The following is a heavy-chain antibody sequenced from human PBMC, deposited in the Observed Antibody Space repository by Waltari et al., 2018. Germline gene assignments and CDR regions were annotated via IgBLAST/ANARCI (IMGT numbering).Heavy chain of an antibody. J-gene: IGHJ5*02. D-gene: IGHD1-26*01. CDR1: GYTFTGYY. CDR3: ARGSGGWFDP. Sequence: QVQLVQSGDEVKKTGASVKVSCKASGYTFTGYYMHWVRQAPGQGLGLTGGRNPNRDGTNYAQKLQGRVTRTRDTSSSTAYMEHSRRRADDTAVYYCARGSGGWFDPWGQGTLVTVSS. V-gene: IGHV1-2*02. CDR2: RNPNRDGT.